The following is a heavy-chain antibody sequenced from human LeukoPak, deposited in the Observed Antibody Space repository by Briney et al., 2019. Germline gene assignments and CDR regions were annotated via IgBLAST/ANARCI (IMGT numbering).Heavy chain of an antibody. V-gene: IGHV4-59*01. Sequence: PSETLPLTCTVSGGSISSYYWSWIRQPPGKGLEWIGNIFHSGSTNYNPSLKSRVTISVDTSKNQFSLKLNSVTAADTAIYYCARDGAVDILTGYGAFYIWGQGTMVIVS. D-gene: IGHD3-9*01. J-gene: IGHJ3*02. CDR2: IFHSGST. CDR3: ARDGAVDILTGYGAFYI. CDR1: GGSISSYY.